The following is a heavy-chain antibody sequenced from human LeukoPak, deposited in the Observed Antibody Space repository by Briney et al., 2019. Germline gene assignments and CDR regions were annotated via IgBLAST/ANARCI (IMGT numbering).Heavy chain of an antibody. V-gene: IGHV3-15*01. D-gene: IGHD3-16*01. CDR2: IRTNTDGGTT. Sequence: GGSLRLSCAASGFTFSNAWMTWVRQAPGKGLEWVGRIRTNTDGGTTDYAAPVKGRFTISRDDSKNTLYLQMNSLKIEDTALYYCTTTISFPLDVWGKGTTVTVSS. CDR1: GFTFSNAW. J-gene: IGHJ6*04. CDR3: TTTISFPLDV.